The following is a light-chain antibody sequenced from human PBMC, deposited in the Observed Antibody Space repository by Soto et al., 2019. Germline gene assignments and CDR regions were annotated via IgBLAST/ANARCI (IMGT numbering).Light chain of an antibody. Sequence: QSVLTHPASVCWSPGHSITISCTGTSSDVGSYNLVSWYQQHPGKAPKLMIYEGSKWPSGVSNRFSGSKSGNTASLTISGLQAEDQADYYCCSYAGSSTYVFGTGTKVTVL. CDR2: EGS. V-gene: IGLV2-23*01. CDR1: SSDVGSYNL. J-gene: IGLJ1*01. CDR3: CSYAGSSTYV.